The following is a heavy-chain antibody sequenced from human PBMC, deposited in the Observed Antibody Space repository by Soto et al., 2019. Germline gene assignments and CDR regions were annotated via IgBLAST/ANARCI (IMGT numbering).Heavy chain of an antibody. CDR3: AHKRDVSRGFKS. CDR1: GFSLSTSGVG. J-gene: IGHJ5*01. CDR2: IYWDDDQ. Sequence: SGPTLVNPTQTLTLTCTFSGFSLSTSGVGVGWIRQPPGKALEWLALIYWDDDQRYNPSLKNRLTITKDTSRNQVVLTMTNMDPVDTATYYCAHKRDVSRGFKSWGQGTLVTVSS. V-gene: IGHV2-5*02.